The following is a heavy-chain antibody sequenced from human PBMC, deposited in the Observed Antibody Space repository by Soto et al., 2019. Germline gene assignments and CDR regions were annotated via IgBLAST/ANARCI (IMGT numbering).Heavy chain of an antibody. D-gene: IGHD4-4*01. CDR1: GFTFSSYG. CDR2: ISYDGSNK. V-gene: IGHV3-30*18. Sequence: PGGSLRLSCAASGFTFSSYGMHWVRQAPGKGLEWVAVISYDGSNKYYADSVKGRFTISRDNSKNTLYLQMNSLRAEDTAVYYCAKEVFSNYYYGMDVWGQGTTVTVSS. J-gene: IGHJ6*02. CDR3: AKEVFSNYYYGMDV.